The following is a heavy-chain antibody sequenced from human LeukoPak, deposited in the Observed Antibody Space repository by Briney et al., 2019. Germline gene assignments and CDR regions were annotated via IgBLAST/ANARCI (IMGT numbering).Heavy chain of an antibody. D-gene: IGHD2-2*01. CDR2: IWYDGSNK. V-gene: IGHV3-33*01. CDR1: GFTFSSYG. CDR3: ATEVVPAAISDC. J-gene: IGHJ4*02. Sequence: GGSLRLSCAASGFTFSSYGMHWVRQAPGKGLEWVAVIWYDGSNKYYADSVKGRFTISRDNSKNTLYLQMNSLRAEDTAVYYCATEVVPAAISDCWGQGTLVTVSS.